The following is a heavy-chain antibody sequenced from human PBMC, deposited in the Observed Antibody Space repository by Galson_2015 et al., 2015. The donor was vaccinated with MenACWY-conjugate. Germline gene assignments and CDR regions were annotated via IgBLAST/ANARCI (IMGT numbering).Heavy chain of an antibody. V-gene: IGHV5-51*01. CDR1: GYSFTTYW. Sequence: QSGAKVTKPGESLQIPCKASGYSFTTYWIVWVRQMPGKGLEWMGIIYPGDSDTRYSTSFQGQVTISADKSNNTAHLQWSGLKASDTAMYYCARHKGLKGAFDIWGQGTLVTVSS. J-gene: IGHJ4*02. CDR3: ARHKGLKGAFDI. CDR2: IYPGDSDT. D-gene: IGHD3-9*01.